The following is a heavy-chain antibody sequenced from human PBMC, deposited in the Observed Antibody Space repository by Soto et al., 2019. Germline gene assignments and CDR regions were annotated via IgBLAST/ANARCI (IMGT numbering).Heavy chain of an antibody. D-gene: IGHD1-26*01. Sequence: PGGSLRLSCAASGFTFSSYAMSWVRQAPGKGLEWVSAISGSGGSTYYADSVKGRFTISRDNSKNTLYLQMNSLRAEDTAVYYCAKISRGLSYYYYYYGMDVWGQGTTVTVSS. CDR1: GFTFSSYA. CDR3: AKISRGLSYYYYYYGMDV. J-gene: IGHJ6*02. V-gene: IGHV3-23*01. CDR2: ISGSGGST.